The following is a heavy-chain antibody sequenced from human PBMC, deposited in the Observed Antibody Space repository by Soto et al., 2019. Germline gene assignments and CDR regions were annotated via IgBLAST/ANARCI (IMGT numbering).Heavy chain of an antibody. CDR3: VNNRGRGYYTNKSLAS. J-gene: IGHJ2*01. CDR1: GFTFSCCA. CDR2: IHGDGDYM. Sequence: EVQLLDSGGGLVQPGGSLRLSCAASGFTFSCCAMSWVRQAPGKGLEWVSTIHGDGDYMQYTDSVKGRFTISRDNSRNTLYLQMDWLRGDDTPVYYCVNNRGRGYYTNKSLASWGRGTLVTVSS. D-gene: IGHD1-26*01. V-gene: IGHV3-23*01.